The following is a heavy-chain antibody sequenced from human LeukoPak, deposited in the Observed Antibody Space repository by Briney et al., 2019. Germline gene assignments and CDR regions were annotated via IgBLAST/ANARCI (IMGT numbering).Heavy chain of an antibody. D-gene: IGHD3-9*01. CDR3: ARDTLNGPFVISLDY. J-gene: IGHJ4*02. Sequence: GGSLRLSCAASGFSFSSYEMNWVRQAPGKGLEWVSHISSDGRVGRYVDSVRGRFTMSRDNAKNLLFLQMNGLRAEDTAVYYCARDTLNGPFVISLDYWGQGALVIVSS. CDR1: GFSFSSYE. V-gene: IGHV3-48*03. CDR2: ISSDGRVG.